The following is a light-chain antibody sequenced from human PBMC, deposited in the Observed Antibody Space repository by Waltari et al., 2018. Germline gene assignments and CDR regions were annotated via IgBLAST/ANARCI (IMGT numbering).Light chain of an antibody. J-gene: IGKJ4*01. CDR2: DAS. CDR1: QSVSSR. Sequence: EIVMTLSPATLSLSPGERATLSCRASQSVSSRLAWYQQKPGQAPRLLIYDASSRATGIPDRFSGSGSGTEFTLTISSLEPEDVAVYFCQQESNWSLTFGGGTKVEIK. V-gene: IGKV3D-15*01. CDR3: QQESNWSLT.